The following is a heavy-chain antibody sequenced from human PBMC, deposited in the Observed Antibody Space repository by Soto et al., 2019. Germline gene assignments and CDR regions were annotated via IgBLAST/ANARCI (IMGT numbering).Heavy chain of an antibody. CDR2: IYWDDDE. Sequence: QITLKESGPPLVKPTQPLTLTCPFSGFYLSPRGVGGGWIRQPQGKALEWLALIYWDDDEWYSPSLKSRLTTIKDTSKNQVVLAMTNMDPVDTATYYCAHRSGGWQYYFDYWGQGTLVTVSS. V-gene: IGHV2-5*02. D-gene: IGHD6-19*01. CDR3: AHRSGGWQYYFDY. CDR1: GFYLSPRGVG. J-gene: IGHJ4*02.